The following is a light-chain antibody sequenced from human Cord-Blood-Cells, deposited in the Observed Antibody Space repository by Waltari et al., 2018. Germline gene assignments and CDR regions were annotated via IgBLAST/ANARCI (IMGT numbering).Light chain of an antibody. CDR3: KQSYSTPALT. V-gene: IGKV1-39*01. CDR1: QSISSY. J-gene: IGKJ4*01. Sequence: DIQMTQSPSSLSASVGDRVTITCRASQSISSYLNWYQQKPGKAPTLLIYAASSLQSGVPSTFSGSGSWTDFIPTISSLQPEDVAAYYCKQSYSTPALTFGGGTKVEIK. CDR2: AAS.